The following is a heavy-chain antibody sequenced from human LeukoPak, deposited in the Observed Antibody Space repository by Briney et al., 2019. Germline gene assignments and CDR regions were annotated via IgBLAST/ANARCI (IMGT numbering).Heavy chain of an antibody. J-gene: IGHJ4*02. D-gene: IGHD3-9*01. V-gene: IGHV4-39*01. CDR2: IHYSGRT. Sequence: SETLSLTSTVYGGSISSSSYYWGWIRRPPGKGLEWIGSIHYSGRTYYNPSLNSRVTISVDTSKNQFFLKLSSVTAADTAVYYCARRLARPGYFDYWGQGTLVTVSS. CDR1: GGSISSSSYY. CDR3: ARRLARPGYFDY.